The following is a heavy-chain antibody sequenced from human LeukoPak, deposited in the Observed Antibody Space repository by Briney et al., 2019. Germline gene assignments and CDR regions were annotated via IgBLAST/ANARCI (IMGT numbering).Heavy chain of an antibody. CDR2: INHSGST. D-gene: IGHD6-13*01. CDR3: ARGRGYSQRYFDL. Sequence: PSETLSLTCAVYGGSFRGYYWSWIRQPPGKGLEWIGEINHSGSTNYNPSLKSRVTISVDTSKNQFSLKLSSVTAADTAVYYCARGRGYSQRYFDLWGRGTLVTVSS. CDR1: GGSFRGYY. V-gene: IGHV4-34*01. J-gene: IGHJ2*01.